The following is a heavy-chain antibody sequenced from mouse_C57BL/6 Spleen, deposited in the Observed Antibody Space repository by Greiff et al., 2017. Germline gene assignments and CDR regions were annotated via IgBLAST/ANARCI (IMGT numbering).Heavy chain of an antibody. D-gene: IGHD2-3*01. J-gene: IGHJ4*01. Sequence: QVQLQQPGAELVKPGASVKLSCKASGYTFTSYWMQWVKQRPGQGLEWIGEIDPSDSYTNYNQKFKGKATLTVDTSSSTAYMPLSSLTSEDSAVYYVARRYDGFPDAMDYWGQGTSVTVSS. CDR3: ARRYDGFPDAMDY. CDR2: IDPSDSYT. V-gene: IGHV1-50*01. CDR1: GYTFTSYW.